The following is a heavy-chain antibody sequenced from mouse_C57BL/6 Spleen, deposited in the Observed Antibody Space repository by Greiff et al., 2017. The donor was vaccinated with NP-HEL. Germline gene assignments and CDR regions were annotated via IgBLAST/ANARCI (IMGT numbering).Heavy chain of an antibody. CDR2: INPSSGYT. CDR3: ARGDFYYGNYGDY. J-gene: IGHJ2*01. V-gene: IGHV1-7*01. Sequence: QVQLQQSGAELAKPGASVKLSCKASGYTFTSYWMHWVKQRPGQGLEWIGYINPSSGYTKYKQKFKDKATLTADKSSSTAYMQLSSLTYEDSAVYYCARGDFYYGNYGDYWGQGTTLTVSS. D-gene: IGHD2-1*01. CDR1: GYTFTSYW.